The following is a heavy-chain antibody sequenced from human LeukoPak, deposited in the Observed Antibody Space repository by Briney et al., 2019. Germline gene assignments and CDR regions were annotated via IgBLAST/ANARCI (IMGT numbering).Heavy chain of an antibody. V-gene: IGHV4-59*08. CDR3: ARRRDSSGWYSFDS. CDR1: GASISSHY. Sequence: PSETLSLTCTVSGASISSHYWVWIRQPPGKGLEWIAFLYYTGSTNYNPSLKSRVTTSLDTSTSQFSLRLSSVTAADTAVYFCARRRDSSGWYSFDSWGQGTLVTVSS. D-gene: IGHD6-19*01. CDR2: LYYTGST. J-gene: IGHJ4*02.